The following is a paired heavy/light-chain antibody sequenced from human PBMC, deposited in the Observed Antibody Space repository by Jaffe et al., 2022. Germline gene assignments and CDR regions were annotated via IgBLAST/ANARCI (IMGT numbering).Light chain of an antibody. CDR3: CSHAGIYTYV. CDR2: EVT. J-gene: IGLJ1*01. Sequence: QSALTQPASVSGSPGQSITISCTGTSTDVGTYNLVSWYQHHPGKAPKLMIYEVTKRPSGVSNRFSGSKSGNTASLTISGLQAEDEADYFCCSHAGIYTYVFGTGTSVTVL. V-gene: IGLV2-23*02. CDR1: STDVGTYNL.
Heavy chain of an antibody. CDR2: IYPSGNT. D-gene: IGHD4-17*01. CDR3: VKNGDPFYFDS. Sequence: QVQLQESGPGLVEPSGTLSLTCTVSGGSISTTNWWSWIRQPPGKGLEWIGEIYPSGNTNYIPSLKSRVTISLEKSKNQFSLRLTSVTAADTAVYYCVKNGDPFYFDSWGQGTLVTVSS. V-gene: IGHV4-4*02. J-gene: IGHJ4*02. CDR1: GGSISTTNW.